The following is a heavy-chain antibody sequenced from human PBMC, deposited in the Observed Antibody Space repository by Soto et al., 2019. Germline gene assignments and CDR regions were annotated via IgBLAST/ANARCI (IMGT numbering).Heavy chain of an antibody. Sequence: GGSLRLSCAVSGFTFSSYSMAWVRQAPGKGLEWVAAISGPGDSTYHLDSVKGRFTISRDNRNNTLYLQLSSLRADDTAVYYCAKGAGIYVWGSYRDSWGQGTLVTVSS. J-gene: IGHJ5*01. CDR3: AKGAGIYVWGSYRDS. CDR2: ISGPGDST. D-gene: IGHD3-16*02. V-gene: IGHV3-23*01. CDR1: GFTFSSYS.